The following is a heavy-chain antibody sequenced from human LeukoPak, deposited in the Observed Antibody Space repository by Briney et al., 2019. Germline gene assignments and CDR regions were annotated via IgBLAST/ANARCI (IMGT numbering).Heavy chain of an antibody. CDR2: ISGNGGVA. D-gene: IGHD3-10*01. CDR3: ARDVFHGSGSPYFDS. V-gene: IGHV3-21*06. J-gene: IGHJ4*02. CDR1: GFTFSSYA. Sequence: GGSLRLSCAASGFTFSSYAMSWVRQAPGKGLEWVSIISGNGGVAFYADSVKGRFTISRDNAKNSLYLQMNSLRAEDTAVYYCARDVFHGSGSPYFDSWGQGTLVTVSS.